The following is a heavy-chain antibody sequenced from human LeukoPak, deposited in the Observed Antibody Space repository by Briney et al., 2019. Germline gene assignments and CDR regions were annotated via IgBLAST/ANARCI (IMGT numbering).Heavy chain of an antibody. J-gene: IGHJ4*02. CDR2: ISWHSGSI. D-gene: IGHD3-22*01. CDR3: AKDTWDSSGYPSL. CDR1: GFTFHDYA. Sequence: PGGSLRLSCAASGFTFHDYAMHWVRQAPRKGLEWVSGISWHSGSIGYADSVKGRFTISRDNAKNSLYLQMNSLRAEDTALYYCAKDTWDSSGYPSLWGQGTLVTVSS. V-gene: IGHV3-9*01.